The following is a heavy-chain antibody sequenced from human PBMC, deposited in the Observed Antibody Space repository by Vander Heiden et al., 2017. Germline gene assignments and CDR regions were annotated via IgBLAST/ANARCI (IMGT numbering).Heavy chain of an antibody. CDR2: ISAYNGNT. V-gene: IGHV1-18*01. CDR1: GYTFPSYG. D-gene: IGHD3-22*01. CDR3: ARLYYYDSSGYNQFDY. J-gene: IGHJ4*02. Sequence: QVQLVQSGAEVKKPGASVKVSCKASGYTFPSYGFSWVRQAPGQGLEWMGWISAYNGNTNYAQKFQARVTMTTDISTSTAYMELRSLRSDDTAVYYCARLYYYDSSGYNQFDYWGQGTLVTVSS.